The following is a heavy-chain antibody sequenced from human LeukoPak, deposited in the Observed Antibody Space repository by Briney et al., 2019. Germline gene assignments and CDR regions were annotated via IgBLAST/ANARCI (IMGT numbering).Heavy chain of an antibody. CDR3: ARDAAPLYYYDSSGYFDY. V-gene: IGHV3-33*01. CDR2: IWYDGSNK. D-gene: IGHD3-22*01. J-gene: IGHJ4*02. Sequence: GGSLRLSCAASGFTFSSYGMHWVRQAPGKGLEWVAVIWYDGSNKYYADSVKGRFTISRDNSKNTLYLRMNSLRAEDTAVYYCARDAAPLYYYDSSGYFDYWGQGTLVTVSS. CDR1: GFTFSSYG.